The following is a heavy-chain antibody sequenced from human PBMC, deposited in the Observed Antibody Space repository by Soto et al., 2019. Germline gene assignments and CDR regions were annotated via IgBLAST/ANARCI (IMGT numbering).Heavy chain of an antibody. V-gene: IGHV1-24*01. Sequence: ASVKVSCKVSGYTLTELSMHWVRQAPGKGLEWMGGFDPEDGETIYAQKFQGRVTMTEDTSTDTAYMELSSLRSEDTAVYYCATSGPVAMVRGGVHYYYGMDVWGQGTTVTVSS. CDR2: FDPEDGET. CDR3: ATSGPVAMVRGGVHYYYGMDV. CDR1: GYTLTELS. J-gene: IGHJ6*02. D-gene: IGHD3-10*01.